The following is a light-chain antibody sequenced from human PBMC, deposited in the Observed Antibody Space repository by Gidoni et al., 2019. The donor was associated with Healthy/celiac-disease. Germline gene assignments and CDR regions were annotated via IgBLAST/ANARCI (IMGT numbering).Light chain of an antibody. J-gene: IGKJ2*01. Sequence: DIQMPQSPSTLSASVGDRVTITCRASQSISSWLAWYQQKPGKAPKLLIYDASSLESGVPSRFSGSGSGTEFTLTISSLQPDDFATYYCQQYNSYSPYTFGQXTKLEIK. V-gene: IGKV1-5*01. CDR3: QQYNSYSPYT. CDR1: QSISSW. CDR2: DAS.